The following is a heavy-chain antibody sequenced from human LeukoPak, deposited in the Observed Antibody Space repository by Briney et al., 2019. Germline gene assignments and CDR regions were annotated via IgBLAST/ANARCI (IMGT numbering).Heavy chain of an antibody. D-gene: IGHD3-16*01. CDR2: IYPTDSDV. CDR3: ARAPVMINFGGVAEAFDI. V-gene: IGHV5-51*01. CDR1: GYPFTSYW. Sequence: GESLKISFKGSGYPFTSYWIGWVRQMPGKGLEWMGNIYPTDSDVKYSPSFQGQVTISADKSLNTAYLQWSSLKASDTAMYFCARAPVMINFGGVAEAFDIWGQGTMISVSS. J-gene: IGHJ3*02.